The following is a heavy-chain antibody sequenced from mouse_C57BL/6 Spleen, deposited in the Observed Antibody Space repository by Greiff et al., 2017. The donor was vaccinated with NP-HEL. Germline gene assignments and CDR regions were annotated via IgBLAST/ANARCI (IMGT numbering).Heavy chain of an antibody. CDR2: IYPGNSDT. D-gene: IGHD1-1*01. CDR3: TRWYYGSSYPFDY. Sequence: EVQLQQSGTVLARPGASVKMSCKTSGYTFTSYWMHWVKQRPGQGLEWIGAIYPGNSDTSYNQKFKGKAKLTAVTSASTAYMELSSLTNEDSAVYYCTRWYYGSSYPFDYWGQGTTLTVSS. V-gene: IGHV1-5*01. CDR1: GYTFTSYW. J-gene: IGHJ2*01.